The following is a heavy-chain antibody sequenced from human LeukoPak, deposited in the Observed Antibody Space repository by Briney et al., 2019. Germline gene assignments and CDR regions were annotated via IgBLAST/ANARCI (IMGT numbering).Heavy chain of an antibody. J-gene: IGHJ5*02. CDR2: ISNSGSSI. CDR3: ARGKRRFWFDP. D-gene: IGHD3-3*01. V-gene: IGHV3-11*01. Sequence: GGALRLSCAGSGFNFSDFYMSWMRQAPGEGLEWVAYISNSGSSIYYTDSVRGRFTISRDNAKNSLFLQLNSLRPEDTAVYYCARGKRRFWFDPWGQGTLVTVSS. CDR1: GFNFSDFY.